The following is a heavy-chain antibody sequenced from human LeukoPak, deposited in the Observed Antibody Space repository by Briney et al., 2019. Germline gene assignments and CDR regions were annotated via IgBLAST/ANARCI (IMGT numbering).Heavy chain of an antibody. J-gene: IGHJ4*01. CDR1: GFTFNSYG. CDR2: IWYEGSNK. CDR3: ARGEYDILTGYIDH. Sequence: GGSLRLSCAASGFTFNSYGMHWVRQAPGKGLERVAVIWYEGSNKHYADSVRGRFTISRDNSKNMLYLQMNSLRVEDTAVYFCARGEYDILTGYIDHWGHGTLVTVSS. V-gene: IGHV3-33*01. D-gene: IGHD3-9*01.